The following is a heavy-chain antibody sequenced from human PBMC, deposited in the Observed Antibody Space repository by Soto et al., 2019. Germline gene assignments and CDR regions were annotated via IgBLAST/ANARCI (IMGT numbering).Heavy chain of an antibody. CDR3: ARRLQWQLRQLDS. Sequence: GGTLRLSCAGSGFTFSDYYMTWIRQAPGKGLEWVSYINTLSSAIYYADSVKGRFTISRDNAKNSLYLQMNSLRAEDTAVYYCARRLQWQLRQLDSWGPGTLVTVSS. CDR2: INTLSSAI. D-gene: IGHD6-19*01. CDR1: GFTFSDYY. J-gene: IGHJ4*02. V-gene: IGHV3-11*01.